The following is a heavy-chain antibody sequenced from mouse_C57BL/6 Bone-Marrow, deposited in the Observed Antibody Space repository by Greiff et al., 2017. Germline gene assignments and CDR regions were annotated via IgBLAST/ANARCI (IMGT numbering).Heavy chain of an antibody. CDR3: ARDEGFTTVVGDY. CDR2: IDPNSGGT. Sequence: VQLQQSGAELVKPGASVKLSCKASGYTFTSYWMHWVKQRPGRGLEWIGRIDPNSGGTKYNEKFKSKATLTVDKPSSTTYMQLSSLTSEDSAVYYCARDEGFTTVVGDYWGQGTSVTVSS. J-gene: IGHJ4*01. V-gene: IGHV1-72*01. D-gene: IGHD1-1*01. CDR1: GYTFTSYW.